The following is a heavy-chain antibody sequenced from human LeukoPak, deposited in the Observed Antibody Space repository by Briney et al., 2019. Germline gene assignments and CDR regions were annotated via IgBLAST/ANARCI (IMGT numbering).Heavy chain of an antibody. J-gene: IGHJ5*02. Sequence: PGGSLRLSCAASGFTFNTYSMTWVRQAPGKGLEWVSSISGSGTYIYYADSVKGRFTISRDNAKNSLYLQMNGLRAEDTAVYYCARGSERLDNWFDPWGQGTLVTVSS. CDR2: ISGSGTYI. CDR1: GFTFNTYS. V-gene: IGHV3-21*01. D-gene: IGHD1-1*01. CDR3: ARGSERLDNWFDP.